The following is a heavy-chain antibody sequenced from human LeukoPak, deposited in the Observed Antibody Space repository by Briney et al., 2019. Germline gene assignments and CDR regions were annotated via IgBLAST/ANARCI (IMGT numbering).Heavy chain of an antibody. CDR3: ARQGDFWSGYYFGY. D-gene: IGHD3-3*01. J-gene: IGHJ4*02. CDR2: IYYSGST. Sequence: PSETLSLTCTVSGGSISSSSYYWGWIRQPPGKGLEWFGSIYYSGSTYYNPSLKSRVTISVDTSKNQFSLKLSSVTAADTAVYYCARQGDFWSGYYFGYWGQGTLVTVSS. V-gene: IGHV4-39*01. CDR1: GGSISSSSYY.